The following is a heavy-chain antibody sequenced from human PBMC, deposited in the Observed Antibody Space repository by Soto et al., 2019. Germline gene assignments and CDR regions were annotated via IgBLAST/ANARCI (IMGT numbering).Heavy chain of an antibody. CDR3: ARGRKGVVATIHFDY. V-gene: IGHV4-34*01. J-gene: IGHJ4*02. D-gene: IGHD5-12*01. Sequence: SETLSLTCAVLGGSFSGYYWSWIRQPPGKGLEWIGEINHSGSTNYNPSLKSRVTISVDTSKNQFSLKLSSVTAADTAVYYCARGRKGVVATIHFDYWGQGTLVTV. CDR1: GGSFSGYY. CDR2: INHSGST.